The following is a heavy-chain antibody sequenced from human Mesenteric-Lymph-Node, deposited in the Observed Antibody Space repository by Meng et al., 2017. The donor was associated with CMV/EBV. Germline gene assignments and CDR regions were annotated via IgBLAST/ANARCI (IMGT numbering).Heavy chain of an antibody. CDR1: GGSISSGGYY. Sequence: SGGSISSGGYYWSWIRQHPGKGLEWIGYIYQTGSANYNPSLKSRVTLSVDRSKNQFSLKLSSVTAADTAVYYCARGINMIGEYYFDYWGQGTLVTVSS. J-gene: IGHJ4*02. D-gene: IGHD3-10*02. CDR2: IYQTGSA. CDR3: ARGINMIGEYYFDY. V-gene: IGHV4-30-2*01.